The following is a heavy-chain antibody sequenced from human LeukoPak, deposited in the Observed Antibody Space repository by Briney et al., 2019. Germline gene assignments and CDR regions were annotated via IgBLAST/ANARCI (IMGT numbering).Heavy chain of an antibody. V-gene: IGHV3-66*02. CDR2: IYSGGST. D-gene: IGHD1-26*01. Sequence: GGSLRLSXAASGFTVSSNYMSWVRQAPGKGLERVSVIYSGGSTYYADSVKGRFTISRDNSKNTLYLQMNSLRAEDTAVYYCARTSGTYFDYWGQGTLVTVSS. CDR1: GFTVSSNY. J-gene: IGHJ4*02. CDR3: ARTSGTYFDY.